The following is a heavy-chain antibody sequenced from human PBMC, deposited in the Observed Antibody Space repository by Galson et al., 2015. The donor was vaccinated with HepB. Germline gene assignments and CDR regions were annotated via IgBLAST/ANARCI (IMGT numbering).Heavy chain of an antibody. Sequence: SVKVSCKASGYSFSNYGISWVRQAPGQGLEWMGRISPYNGKTDYAQNFQGRVTMTTDTSTTTAYMELRSLRSDDTAVYYCARFIQQLCDNWGQGTLVTVSS. D-gene: IGHD6-13*01. V-gene: IGHV1-18*01. CDR2: ISPYNGKT. CDR1: GYSFSNYG. CDR3: ARFIQQLCDN. J-gene: IGHJ4*02.